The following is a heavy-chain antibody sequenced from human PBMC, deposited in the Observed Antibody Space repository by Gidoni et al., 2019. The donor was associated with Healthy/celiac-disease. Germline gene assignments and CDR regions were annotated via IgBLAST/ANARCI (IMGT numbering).Heavy chain of an antibody. V-gene: IGHV3-23*04. Sequence: EVQLVESGGGLVQPGGSLRLCCAASGFTCSRYAMRWVRQAPGKGLEWVSAISGSGGSTSYADSVKGLFTISSDNSKNTLYLQMNSLRAEDTAVYYCAKVYPTVTEYDAFDIWGQGTMVTVSS. CDR2: ISGSGGST. CDR1: GFTCSRYA. J-gene: IGHJ3*02. D-gene: IGHD4-17*01. CDR3: AKVYPTVTEYDAFDI.